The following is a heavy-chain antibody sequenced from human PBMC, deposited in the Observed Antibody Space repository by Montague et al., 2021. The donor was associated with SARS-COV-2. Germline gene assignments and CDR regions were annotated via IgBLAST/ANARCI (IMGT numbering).Heavy chain of an antibody. V-gene: IGHV4-39*01. CDR1: GGSISSTTYR. CDR2: ISYSGTT. Sequence: SETLSLTCTVSGGSISSTTYRWGWVRQPPGKGLEWIGFISYSGTTFYNPSLKSRISMSVDTPKSQFSLNLTSVTVADTAVYYCARHYGSSLDSWGQGILVAVSS. J-gene: IGHJ4*02. D-gene: IGHD4-17*01. CDR3: ARHYGSSLDS.